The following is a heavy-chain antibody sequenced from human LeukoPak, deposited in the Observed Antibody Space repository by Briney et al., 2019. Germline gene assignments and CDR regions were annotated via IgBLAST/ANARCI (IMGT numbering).Heavy chain of an antibody. V-gene: IGHV3-23*01. J-gene: IGHJ2*01. CDR1: GFTFSSYG. D-gene: IGHD5-12*01. CDR3: AKVPPFDSLEQWLTYWYFDL. Sequence: GGSLRLSCAASGFTFSSYGMSWVRQAPGKGLEWVSAISGSGGSTYYADSVKGRFTISRDNSKNTLYLQMNSLRAEDTAVYYCAKVPPFDSLEQWLTYWYFDLWGRGTLVTVSS. CDR2: ISGSGGST.